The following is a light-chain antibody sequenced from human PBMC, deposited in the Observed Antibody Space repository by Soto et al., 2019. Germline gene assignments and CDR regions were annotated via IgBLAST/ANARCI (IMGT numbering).Light chain of an antibody. CDR1: QSVSSN. V-gene: IGKV3-15*01. J-gene: IGKJ1*01. Sequence: ELVRTQSPATLSVSPGERATPPCPASQSVSSNLAWYQQKPGQAPRLLIYGASTRATGIPARFSGSGSGTEFTLTISSLQPDDFATYYCQHYNSYSEAFGQGTKVDIK. CDR3: QHYNSYSEA. CDR2: GAS.